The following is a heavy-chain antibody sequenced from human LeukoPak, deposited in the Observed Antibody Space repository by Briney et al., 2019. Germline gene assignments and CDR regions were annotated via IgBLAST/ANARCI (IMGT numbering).Heavy chain of an antibody. V-gene: IGHV3-21*01. CDR1: GFTFSNYN. Sequence: PGGSLRLSCAASGFTFSNYNMNWVRQAPGKGLEWVSSISSTSTYIYYADSVKGRFTISRDNAKNSLYLQMNSLRAEDTAVYYCARDWSSSWYVDSSGWYDDYWGQGTLVTVSS. D-gene: IGHD6-19*01. CDR3: ARDWSSSWYVDSSGWYDDY. J-gene: IGHJ4*02. CDR2: ISSTSTYI.